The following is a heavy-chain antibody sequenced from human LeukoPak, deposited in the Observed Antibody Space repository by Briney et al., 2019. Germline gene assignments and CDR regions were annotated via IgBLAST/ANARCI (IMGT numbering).Heavy chain of an antibody. CDR1: GFTFSSYS. CDR3: ARGLRGPDY. Sequence: GGSLRLSCAASGFTFSSYSMNWVRQAPGKGLEWVSYISSSSSYIYYADSVKGRFTISRDNSKNTMFLQMNRLRDEDTAVYYCARGLRGPDYWGQGTQVTVSS. J-gene: IGHJ4*02. CDR2: ISSSSSYI. V-gene: IGHV3-21*01.